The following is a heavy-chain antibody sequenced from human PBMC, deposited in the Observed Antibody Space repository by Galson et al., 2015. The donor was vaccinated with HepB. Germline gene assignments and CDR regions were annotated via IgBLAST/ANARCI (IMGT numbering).Heavy chain of an antibody. D-gene: IGHD3-22*01. CDR3: ARDFYYYDSSGYYHYGDYFYFMDV. J-gene: IGHJ6*03. CDR2: ISSSSDI. V-gene: IGHV3-21*01. CDR1: GFTFSTYT. Sequence: SLRLSCAASGFTFSTYTLNWVRQAPGKGLEWLSSISSSSDIYYADSLKGRFTISRDNAKNSLFLQMNSLRAEDTAVYYCARDFYYYDSSGYYHYGDYFYFMDVWGKGTTVTVSS.